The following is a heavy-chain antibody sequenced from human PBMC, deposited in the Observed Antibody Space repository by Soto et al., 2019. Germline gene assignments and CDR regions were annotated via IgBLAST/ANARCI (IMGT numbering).Heavy chain of an antibody. CDR1: GYSLTKYY. D-gene: IGHD3-3*01. V-gene: IGHV1-46*01. CDR3: ARAVFGGGGWLDP. Sequence: QEQLVQSGAEVKTPGASVNVSCKASGYSLTKYYVHWVRQAPGQGLEWMAIINPSSGDTTYAQKFQGRVTVTSNTSPGTVYMELRSLTSEDTAIYYCARAVFGGGGWLDPWGQGTLVTVSS. CDR2: INPSSGDT. J-gene: IGHJ5*02.